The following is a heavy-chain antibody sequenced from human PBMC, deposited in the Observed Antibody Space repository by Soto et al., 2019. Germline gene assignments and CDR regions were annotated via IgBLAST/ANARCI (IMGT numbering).Heavy chain of an antibody. D-gene: IGHD2-2*01. CDR1: GFTVSSNY. Sequence: EVQLVESGGGLIQPGGSLRLSCAASGFTVSSNYMNWVRQAPGKGLEWVSVIYSGGSTYYADSVKGRFTISRDNSKNTLYLQMNSLRAEDTAVYYCARDPLGCCSSTSCYPDTVPYYYYGMDVWGQGTTVTVSS. V-gene: IGHV3-53*01. CDR2: IYSGGST. J-gene: IGHJ6*02. CDR3: ARDPLGCCSSTSCYPDTVPYYYYGMDV.